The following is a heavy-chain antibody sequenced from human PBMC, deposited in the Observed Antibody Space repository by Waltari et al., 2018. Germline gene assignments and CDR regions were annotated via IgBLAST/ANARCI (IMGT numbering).Heavy chain of an antibody. Sequence: QVQLVQSGAEVKKPGASVKVSCKASGYTFTSYAMHWVRQAPGQRLEWMGWINAGNGNTKYSQKFQGRVTITRDTSASTAYMELSSLRSEDTAVYYCARPEGGVFYYDSSGYSPGIAFDIWGQGTMVTVSS. CDR2: INAGNGNT. J-gene: IGHJ3*02. D-gene: IGHD3-22*01. V-gene: IGHV1-3*01. CDR3: ARPEGGVFYYDSSGYSPGIAFDI. CDR1: GYTFTSYA.